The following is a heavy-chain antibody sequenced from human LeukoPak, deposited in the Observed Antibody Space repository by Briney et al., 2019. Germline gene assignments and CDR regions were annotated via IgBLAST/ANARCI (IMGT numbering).Heavy chain of an antibody. V-gene: IGHV3-48*04. Sequence: GGSLRLSCAASGFTFSSYSFNWVRQAPGERLEWLAYISISGTTIYYADSVQGRFTISRDNGRNSVYLQMNSLRAEDTAVYYCARDAAGAARSWFDPWGQGTLVTVSS. D-gene: IGHD6-6*01. CDR2: ISISGTTI. CDR1: GFTFSSYS. J-gene: IGHJ5*02. CDR3: ARDAAGAARSWFDP.